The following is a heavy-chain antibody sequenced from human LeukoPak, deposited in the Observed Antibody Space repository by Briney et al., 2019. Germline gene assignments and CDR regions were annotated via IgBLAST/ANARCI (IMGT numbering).Heavy chain of an antibody. Sequence: SETLSLTCTVSGDSITNYYWSWIRQSPEKGLEWIAYINYNGATNYNPSLKSRVTISLDTSNNRFSLRLSSATAADTAVYYCARHGNAVVRGVHEYSSNLWGQGTTVIVSS. V-gene: IGHV4-59*08. J-gene: IGHJ6*02. CDR1: GDSITNYY. D-gene: IGHD3-10*01. CDR2: INYNGAT. CDR3: ARHGNAVVRGVHEYSSNL.